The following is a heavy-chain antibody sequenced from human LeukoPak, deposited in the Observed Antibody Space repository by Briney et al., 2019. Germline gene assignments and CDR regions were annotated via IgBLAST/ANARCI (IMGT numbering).Heavy chain of an antibody. J-gene: IGHJ4*02. CDR3: AKDGISGPAAIPSFYFDY. V-gene: IGHV3-23*01. CDR2: IRGSGGST. Sequence: GGPRRLSCPASGFTFSSYAMSWVRQAPGRGRDGFPVIRGSGGSTYYADSVKGRFTISRDNSKNTLYLQMNSLRAEDTAVYYCAKDGISGPAAIPSFYFDYWGQGTLVTVSS. D-gene: IGHD2-2*01. CDR1: GFTFSSYA.